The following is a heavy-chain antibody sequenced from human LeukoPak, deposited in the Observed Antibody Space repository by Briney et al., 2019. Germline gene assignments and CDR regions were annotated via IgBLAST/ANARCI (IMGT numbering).Heavy chain of an antibody. CDR3: AKVAYCTGGSCYGGGFDY. V-gene: IGHV3-30*18. J-gene: IGHJ4*02. Sequence: GGSLRLSCAASGFTFSSYGMHWVRQAPGKGLEWVAVISYDESNKYYADSVRGRFTISRDNSKNTLYLRMNILRAEDTAVYYCAKVAYCTGGSCYGGGFDYWGQGTPVTVSS. CDR1: GFTFSSYG. CDR2: ISYDESNK. D-gene: IGHD2-15*01.